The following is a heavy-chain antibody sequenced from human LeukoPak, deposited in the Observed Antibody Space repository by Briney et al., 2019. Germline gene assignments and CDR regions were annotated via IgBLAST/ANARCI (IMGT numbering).Heavy chain of an antibody. CDR3: ASARRVGATVGFDY. CDR2: IYYSGST. J-gene: IGHJ4*02. V-gene: IGHV4-39*01. D-gene: IGHD1-26*01. Sequence: SETLSLTCTVSGGSISSSSYYWGWIRQPPGKGLEWIGSIYYSGSTYYNPSLKSRVTISVDTSKNQFSLKLSSVTAADTAVYYCASARRVGATVGFDYWGQGTLVTVSS. CDR1: GGSISSSSYY.